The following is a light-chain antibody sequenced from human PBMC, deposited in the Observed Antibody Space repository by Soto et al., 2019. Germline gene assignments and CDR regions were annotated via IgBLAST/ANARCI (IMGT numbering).Light chain of an antibody. CDR3: SSYAGSDNFEV. J-gene: IGLJ2*01. CDR1: RSDVGDYNY. Sequence: QSALTQPPSASGSPGQSVTISCTGTRSDVGDYNYVSWYQQHPGKAPKLLIYEVTKRPSGVPDRFSGSKSANTASLTVSGLQAEDEADCDCSSYAGSDNFEVFGGGTKLTVL. CDR2: EVT. V-gene: IGLV2-8*01.